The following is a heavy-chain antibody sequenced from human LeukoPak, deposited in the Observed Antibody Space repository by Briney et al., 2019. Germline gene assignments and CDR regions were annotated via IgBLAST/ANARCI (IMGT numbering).Heavy chain of an antibody. CDR2: VYSGGST. J-gene: IGHJ4*02. V-gene: IGHV3-53*01. CDR1: GFTVSSNY. Sequence: PGGSLRLSCAASGFTVSSNYMSWVRQAPGKGLEWVSVVYSGGSTYYADSVKGRFTISRDNSKNTLYLQMNSLRAEDTAVYYCARELRGLFDYWGQGTLVTVSS. CDR3: ARELRGLFDY.